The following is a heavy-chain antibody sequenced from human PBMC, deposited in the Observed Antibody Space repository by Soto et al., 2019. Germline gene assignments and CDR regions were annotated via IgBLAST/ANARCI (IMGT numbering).Heavy chain of an antibody. CDR1: GFTFDDYA. V-gene: IGHV3-9*01. CDR3: AKFIVHVWGGVGGY. Sequence: GGSLRLSCAASGFTFDDYAMHWVRQAPGKGLEWVSGIRWNSGSIGYADSVKGRCTISRDNAKNSLYLQMNSLRAEDTALYYFAKFIVHVWGGVGGYWGQGTLVTVSS. D-gene: IGHD3-16*01. CDR2: IRWNSGSI. J-gene: IGHJ4*02.